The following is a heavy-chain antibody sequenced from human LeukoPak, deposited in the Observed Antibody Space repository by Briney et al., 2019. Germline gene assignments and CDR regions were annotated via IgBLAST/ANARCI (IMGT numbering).Heavy chain of an antibody. D-gene: IGHD6-13*01. CDR1: GYTLTELP. CDR3: ARVLAAAGKHDAFDI. V-gene: IGHV1-69*05. Sequence: ASVKVSCKASGYTLTELPMHWVRQAPGQGLEWMGGIIPIFGTANYAQKFQGRVTITTDESTSTAYMELSSLRSEDTAVYYCARVLAAAGKHDAFDIWGQGTMVTVSS. CDR2: IIPIFGTA. J-gene: IGHJ3*02.